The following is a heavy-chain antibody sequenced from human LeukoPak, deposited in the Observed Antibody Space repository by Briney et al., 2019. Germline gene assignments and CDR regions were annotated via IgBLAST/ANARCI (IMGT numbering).Heavy chain of an antibody. CDR2: ISGSGGST. V-gene: IGHV3-23*01. D-gene: IGHD4-17*01. CDR1: GFTFSSYA. J-gene: IGHJ3*02. CDR3: AKDCTPYGDYGLDAFDI. Sequence: QPGGSLRLSCAASGFTFSSYAMSWVRQAPGKGLEWVSAISGSGGSTYYADSVKGRFTISRDNSKNTLYLQMNSLRAEDTAVYYCAKDCTPYGDYGLDAFDIWGQGTMVTVSS.